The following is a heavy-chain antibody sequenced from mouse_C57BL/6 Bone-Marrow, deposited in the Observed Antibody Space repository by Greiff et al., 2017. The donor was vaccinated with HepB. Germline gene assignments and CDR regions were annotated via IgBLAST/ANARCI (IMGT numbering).Heavy chain of an antibody. CDR3: ARRYYGSSPYAMDY. CDR2: IDPSDSYT. CDR1: GYTFTSYW. Sequence: QLQQPGAELVMPGASVKLSCKASGYTFTSYWMHWVKQRPGQGLEWIGEIDPSDSYTNYNQKFKGKSTLTVDKSSSTAYMQLSSLTSKDSAVYYCARRYYGSSPYAMDYWGQGTSVTVSS. J-gene: IGHJ4*01. D-gene: IGHD1-1*01. V-gene: IGHV1-69*01.